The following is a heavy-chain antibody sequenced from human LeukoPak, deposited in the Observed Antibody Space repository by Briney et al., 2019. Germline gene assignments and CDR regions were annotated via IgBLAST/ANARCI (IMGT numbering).Heavy chain of an antibody. V-gene: IGHV4-59*01. Sequence: SETLSLTCTVSGVSISSYYWSWIRQPPGKGLEWIGYIYYSGSTNYNPSLKSRVPLSVETSKNQFSLKLSSVTAADAAVYYCASQSIAARPIVYWGQGTLVTVSS. J-gene: IGHJ4*02. CDR1: GVSISSYY. CDR3: ASQSIAARPIVY. CDR2: IYYSGST. D-gene: IGHD6-6*01.